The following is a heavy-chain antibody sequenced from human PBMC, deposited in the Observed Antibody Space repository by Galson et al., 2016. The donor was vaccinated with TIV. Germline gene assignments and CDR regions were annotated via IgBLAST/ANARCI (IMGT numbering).Heavy chain of an antibody. Sequence: SLRLSCATSGLIVSDNYMSWVRQAPGKGLEWVSVIDIDGSTRYADSVKGRFTISRDNSRNTLYLQMDSLRPDDTSVYYCARDRRHCGNECFLRYYYGMDVWGQGTTVTVSS. CDR2: IDIDGST. CDR1: GLIVSDNY. D-gene: IGHD2-21*01. J-gene: IGHJ6*02. V-gene: IGHV3-66*02. CDR3: ARDRRHCGNECFLRYYYGMDV.